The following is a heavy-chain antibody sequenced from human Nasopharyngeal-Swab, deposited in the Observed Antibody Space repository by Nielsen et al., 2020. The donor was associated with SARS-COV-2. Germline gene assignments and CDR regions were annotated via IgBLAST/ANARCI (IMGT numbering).Heavy chain of an antibody. CDR3: ARDGGGEVAATIYQTWFDP. V-gene: IGHV3-69-1*01. D-gene: IGHD2-15*01. J-gene: IGHJ5*02. Sequence: VRQAPGKGLEWVSSISSSSTIYYADSVKGRFTISRDNAKNSLNLQMNSLRAEDTAVYYCARDGGGEVAATIYQTWFDPWGQGTLVTVSS. CDR2: ISSSSTI.